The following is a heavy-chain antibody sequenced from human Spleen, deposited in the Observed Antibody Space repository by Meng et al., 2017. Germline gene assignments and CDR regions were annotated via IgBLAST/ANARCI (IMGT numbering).Heavy chain of an antibody. V-gene: IGHV4-31*03. J-gene: IGHJ4*02. CDR3: ARGPTTMAHDFDY. CDR1: GDSITSGAYF. Sequence: LRLSCNVSGDSITSGAYFWSWIRQRPGKGLEWVGYIFHSGSTYYNPSLESRLTISVDTSQNNLSLKLSSVAAADSAVYYCARGPTTMAHDFDYWGQGTLVTVSS. D-gene: IGHD4-11*01. CDR2: IFHSGST.